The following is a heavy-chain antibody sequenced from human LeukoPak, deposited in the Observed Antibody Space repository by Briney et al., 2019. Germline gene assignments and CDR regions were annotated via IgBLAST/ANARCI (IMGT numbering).Heavy chain of an antibody. CDR3: ARQVAAAGTGYFDY. J-gene: IGHJ4*02. Sequence: SETLSLTCAVSGYSISSGYYWGWIRQPPGKGLEWIGSIYHSGSTYYNPSLKSRVTISVDTSKNQFSLKLSSVTAADTAVYYCARQVAAAGTGYFDYWGQGTLVTVS. D-gene: IGHD6-13*01. CDR2: IYHSGST. CDR1: GYSISSGYY. V-gene: IGHV4-38-2*01.